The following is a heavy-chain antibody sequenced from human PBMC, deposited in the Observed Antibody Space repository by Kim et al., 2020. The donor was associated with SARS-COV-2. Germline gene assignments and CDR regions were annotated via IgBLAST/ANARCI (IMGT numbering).Heavy chain of an antibody. Sequence: SETLSLTCTVSGGSISSGDYYWSWIRQPPGKGLEWIGYIYYSGSTYYNPSLKSRVTISVDTSKNQFSLKLSSVTAADTAVYYCARDKSLRFLEDGMDVWGQGTTVTVSS. J-gene: IGHJ6*02. V-gene: IGHV4-30-4*01. CDR3: ARDKSLRFLEDGMDV. D-gene: IGHD3-3*01. CDR2: IYYSGST. CDR1: GGSISSGDYY.